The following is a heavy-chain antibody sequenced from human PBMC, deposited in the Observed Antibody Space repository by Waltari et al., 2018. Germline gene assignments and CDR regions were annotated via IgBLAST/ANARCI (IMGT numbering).Heavy chain of an antibody. CDR2: LDPEDEET. Sequence: QVQLVQSGAEVRKPGASVKVSCKVSGYSRRELSMHWVRQAPGKGLEWVGGLDPEDEETVYAQKFQGRVTMTEDTSTDTAYMELSSLRSDDTAVYYCTTDIMLRVFSNVWGQGTTVTVSS. CDR1: GYSRRELS. J-gene: IGHJ6*02. CDR3: TTDIMLRVFSNV. V-gene: IGHV1-24*01. D-gene: IGHD3-10*01.